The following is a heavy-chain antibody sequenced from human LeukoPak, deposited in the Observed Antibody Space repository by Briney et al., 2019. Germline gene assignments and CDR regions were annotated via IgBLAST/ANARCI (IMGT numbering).Heavy chain of an antibody. CDR3: AKSGYSGYYYFDY. CDR2: ISWNSGTI. V-gene: IGHV3-9*01. D-gene: IGHD5-12*01. CDR1: GFIFNNYA. J-gene: IGHJ4*02. Sequence: GGSLRLSCAGSGFIFNNYAMHWVRQPPGKGLEWVSGISWNSGTIDYADSVRGRFTISRDNTKNSLYLQMNSLRAEDTALYYCAKSGYSGYYYFDYWGQGTLVTVSS.